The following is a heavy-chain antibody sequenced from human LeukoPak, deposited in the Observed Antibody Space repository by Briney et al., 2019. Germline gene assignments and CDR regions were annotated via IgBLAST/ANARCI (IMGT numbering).Heavy chain of an antibody. J-gene: IGHJ4*02. CDR1: GYTFTGYY. CDR3: AREDYYDSSGSHY. V-gene: IGHV1-2*06. D-gene: IGHD3-22*01. CDR2: INPNSGGT. Sequence: ASVKVSCKASGYTFTGYYMHWVRQAPGQGLEWMGRINPNSGGTNYAQKFQGRVTMTRDTSISTAYMELSRLRSDDTAVYYCAREDYYDSSGSHYWGQGTLVTVSS.